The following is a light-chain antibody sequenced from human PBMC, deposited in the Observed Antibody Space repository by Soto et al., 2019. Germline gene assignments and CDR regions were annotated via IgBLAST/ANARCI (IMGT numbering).Light chain of an antibody. CDR1: NSDIGHYNY. CDR3: SSYTTTSTQV. J-gene: IGLJ1*01. CDR2: EVR. V-gene: IGLV2-14*01. Sequence: QCLLTQPSSLSGSPGQSITISCTGTNSDIGHYNYVSWYQQHPGKVPKLIISEVRNRPSGVSDRFSGSKSGNSASLTISGLQTEDEADYYCSSYTTTSTQVFGSRTKVNVL.